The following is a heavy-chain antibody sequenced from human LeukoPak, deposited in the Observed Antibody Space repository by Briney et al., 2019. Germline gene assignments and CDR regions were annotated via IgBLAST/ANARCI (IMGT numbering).Heavy chain of an antibody. Sequence: PETLSLTCTVSGGSISSSRYHWGWIRQPPGKGLEWIGSIYYSGTTFYNPSLKSRVTISVDTSKNQFSLKVSSVTAADTAVYYCATTYSYTSGGYDYWGQGTLVTVSS. J-gene: IGHJ4*02. CDR3: ATTYSYTSGGYDY. CDR2: IYYSGTT. CDR1: GGSISSSRYH. D-gene: IGHD5-18*01. V-gene: IGHV4-39*01.